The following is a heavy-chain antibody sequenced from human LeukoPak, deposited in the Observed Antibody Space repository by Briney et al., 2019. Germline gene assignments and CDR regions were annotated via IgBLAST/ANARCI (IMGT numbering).Heavy chain of an antibody. D-gene: IGHD2-2*01. V-gene: IGHV1-2*02. CDR1: GYTFTGYY. CDR2: INPNSGGT. CDR3: ARAFSSTRPEFDY. Sequence: ASVNVSCKASGYTFTGYYMHWVRQAPGQGLEWMGWINPNSGGTNYAQKFQGRVTMTRDTSISTAYMELSRLRSDDTAVYYCARAFSSTRPEFDYWGQGTLVTVSS. J-gene: IGHJ4*02.